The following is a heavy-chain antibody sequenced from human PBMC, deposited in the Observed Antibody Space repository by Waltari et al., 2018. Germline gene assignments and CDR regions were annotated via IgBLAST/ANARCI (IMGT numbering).Heavy chain of an antibody. D-gene: IGHD3-3*02. CDR3: ATGLGDSISASRPFEI. V-gene: IGHV1-69-2*01. J-gene: IGHJ3*02. CDR1: GYTLSAYY. CDR2: VDPDDGQT. Sequence: EVRLLQSGAEVKKPGTTFKISCRLSGYTLSAYYIHWIQQAPGKGLQWMGLVDPDDGQTIYAEALQGRISMNADSSRKTVYMELTSLTSDDSAGYYCATGLGDSISASRPFEIWGQGTVITVSS.